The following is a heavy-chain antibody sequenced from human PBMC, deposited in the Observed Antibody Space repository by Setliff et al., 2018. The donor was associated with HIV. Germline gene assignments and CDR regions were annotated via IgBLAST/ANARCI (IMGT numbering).Heavy chain of an antibody. CDR1: GGSISNYY. CDR3: ARRRGGTSRSFLDY. J-gene: IGHJ4*02. D-gene: IGHD3-10*01. Sequence: SETLSLTCTVSGGSISNYYWSWIRQPPGKGLEWIGYIYPIGSPDFPSGNTVYNPSLKSRVTISADTSNTQFSLKLRSVTAADTAVYYCARRRGGTSRSFLDYWGQGNLVTVSS. CDR2: IYPIGSPDFPSGNT. V-gene: IGHV4-4*08.